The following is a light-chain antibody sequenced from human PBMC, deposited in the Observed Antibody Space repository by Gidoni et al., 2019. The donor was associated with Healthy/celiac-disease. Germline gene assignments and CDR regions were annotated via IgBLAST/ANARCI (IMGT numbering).Light chain of an antibody. J-gene: IGLJ2*01. CDR2: QDS. Sequence: SYELTQPPSVSVSPGQTASITCSGDKLGDKYACWYQQKPGQSPVLVIYQDSKRPSGIPERFSGSSSGNTATLTIRGTQAMDEADYSCQAWDSSTVVFGGETKLTVL. CDR3: QAWDSSTVV. V-gene: IGLV3-1*01. CDR1: KLGDKY.